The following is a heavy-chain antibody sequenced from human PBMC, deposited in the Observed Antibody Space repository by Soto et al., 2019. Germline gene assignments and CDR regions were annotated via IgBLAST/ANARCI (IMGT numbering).Heavy chain of an antibody. J-gene: IGHJ4*02. CDR1: GGSFSAYY. V-gene: IGHV4-34*01. Sequence: QVQLQQWGAGLLKPSETLSLTCAVYGGSFSAYYWSWIRQPPGKGLEWIGEINHSGSTNYNPYLKSRLTISVDTSKNQFSLKLNSVTAADTAVYYCASQALNTAIFDYWGRGTPVTVSS. D-gene: IGHD5-18*01. CDR2: INHSGST. CDR3: ASQALNTAIFDY.